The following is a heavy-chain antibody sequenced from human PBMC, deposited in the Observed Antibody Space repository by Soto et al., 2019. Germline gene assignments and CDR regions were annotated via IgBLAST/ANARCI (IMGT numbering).Heavy chain of an antibody. CDR2: ISYDGSNK. Sequence: QVQLVESGGGVVQPGRSLRLSCAASGFTFSSYTMHWVRQAPGKGLEWVAVISYDGSNKYYADSVKGRFTISRDNSKNTLYVQMNSLRAEDTAVFYCARGESPDYWGQGTLVTVSS. V-gene: IGHV3-30-3*01. CDR1: GFTFSSYT. J-gene: IGHJ4*02. CDR3: ARGESPDY. D-gene: IGHD3-10*01.